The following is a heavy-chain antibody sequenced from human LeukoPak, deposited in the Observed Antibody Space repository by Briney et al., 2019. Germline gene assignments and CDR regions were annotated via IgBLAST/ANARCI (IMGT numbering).Heavy chain of an antibody. J-gene: IGHJ1*01. CDR3: ARDHPYYDFWSGYVEYFQH. CDR2: INSDGSST. CDR1: GFTFSSYW. D-gene: IGHD3-3*01. V-gene: IGHV3-74*01. Sequence: PGGSLRLSCAASGFTFSSYWMHWVRQAPGKGLVWVSRINSDGSSTSYADSVKGRFTISRDNAKNTLYLQMNSLRAEDTAVYYCARDHPYYDFWSGYVEYFQHWGQGTLVTVSS.